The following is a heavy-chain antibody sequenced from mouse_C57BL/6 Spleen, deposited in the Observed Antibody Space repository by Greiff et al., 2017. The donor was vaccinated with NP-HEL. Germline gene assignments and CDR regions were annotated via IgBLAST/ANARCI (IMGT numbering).Heavy chain of an antibody. Sequence: EVQLQESGPGLVKPSQSLSLTCSVTGYSITSGYYWNWIRQFPGNKLEWMGYISYDGSNNYNPSLKNRISITRDPSKNQFFLKLNSVTTEDTATYYCARADDYDLYYAMDYWGQGTSVTVSS. CDR2: ISYDGSN. J-gene: IGHJ4*01. CDR3: ARADDYDLYYAMDY. D-gene: IGHD2-4*01. V-gene: IGHV3-6*01. CDR1: GYSITSGYY.